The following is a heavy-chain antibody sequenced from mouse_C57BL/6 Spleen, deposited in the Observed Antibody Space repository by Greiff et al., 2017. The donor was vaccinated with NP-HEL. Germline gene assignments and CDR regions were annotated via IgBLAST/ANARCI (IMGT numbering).Heavy chain of an antibody. CDR1: GYTFTSYW. D-gene: IGHD2-3*01. CDR3: ARRDGYYLYYFDY. Sequence: VQLQQPGAELVKPGASVKLSCKASGYTFTSYWMQWVKQRPGQGLEWIGEIDPSDSYTNYNQKFKGKATLTVDTSSSTAYMQLSSLTSEDSAVYYCARRDGYYLYYFDYWGQGTTLTVSS. V-gene: IGHV1-50*01. CDR2: IDPSDSYT. J-gene: IGHJ2*01.